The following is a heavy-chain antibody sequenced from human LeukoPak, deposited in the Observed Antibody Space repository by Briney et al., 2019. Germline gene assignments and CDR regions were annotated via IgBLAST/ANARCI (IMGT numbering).Heavy chain of an antibody. CDR3: ARWASRGNYGDYYYFDY. CDR1: GGSISSYY. D-gene: IGHD4-17*01. CDR2: VYYSGST. J-gene: IGHJ4*02. Sequence: PSETLSLTCIVSGGSISSYYWSWIRQPPGKGLEWIGYVYYSGSTNYTPSLKSRVTMSVDTSKNQFSLKLSSVTAADTAVYYCARWASRGNYGDYYYFDYWGQGTLVTVSS. V-gene: IGHV4-59*12.